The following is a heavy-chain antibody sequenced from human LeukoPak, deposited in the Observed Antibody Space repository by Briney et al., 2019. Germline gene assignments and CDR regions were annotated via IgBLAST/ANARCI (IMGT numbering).Heavy chain of an antibody. V-gene: IGHV3-72*01. D-gene: IGHD3-10*01. CDR2: SRNKANNYTT. CDR1: GFTFSDLY. J-gene: IGHJ3*02. Sequence: GGSLRLSCAASGFTFSDLYMDWVRQAPGKGLEWVGRSRNKANNYTTEYAASVKGRFTISRDDSKNSLYLQMNSLKTEDTALYYCARGGRGSVDPFDIWGQGTMVTVSS. CDR3: ARGGRGSVDPFDI.